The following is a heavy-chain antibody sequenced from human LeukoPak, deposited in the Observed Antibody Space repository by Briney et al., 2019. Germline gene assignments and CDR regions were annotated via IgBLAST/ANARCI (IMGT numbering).Heavy chain of an antibody. D-gene: IGHD5-18*01. CDR2: INHSGST. V-gene: IGHV4-34*01. CDR1: GGSFSGYY. CDR3: ARSRGYSYGYFDY. J-gene: IGHJ4*02. Sequence: SETLSLTCAVYGGSFSGYYWSWIRQPPGKGLEWIGEINHSGSTNYNPSLKSRVTISVDTSKNQFSLKLSSVTAADTAVYYCARSRGYSYGYFDYWGQGTLVSVSS.